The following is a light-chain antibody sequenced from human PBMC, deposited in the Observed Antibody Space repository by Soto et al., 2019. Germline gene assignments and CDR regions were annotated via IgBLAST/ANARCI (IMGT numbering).Light chain of an antibody. J-gene: IGLJ1*01. Sequence: QSALAQPASVSGSPGQSITISCTGTSSDVGGYNYVSWYQQHPGKAPKLMISEVSNRPSGISNRFSGSKSGNTASLTISGLQAEDEADYYCSSYTSSNSLYVFGTGTKVT. V-gene: IGLV2-14*01. CDR2: EVS. CDR1: SSDVGGYNY. CDR3: SSYTSSNSLYV.